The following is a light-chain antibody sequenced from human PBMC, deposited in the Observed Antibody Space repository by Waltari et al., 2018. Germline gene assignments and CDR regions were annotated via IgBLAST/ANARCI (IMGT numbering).Light chain of an antibody. V-gene: IGKV1-5*01. CDR3: QQYNGYFTWT. CDR1: QNIRDW. Sequence: DVQMTQSPSTLSASVGDRVTITCRAGQNIRDWLAWYQQRPGTAPRLRIYGASTLQTGVPARFSGSGSGTEFTLTINSLQPDDFATYYCQQYNGYFTWTFGQGTKVEIK. J-gene: IGKJ1*01. CDR2: GAS.